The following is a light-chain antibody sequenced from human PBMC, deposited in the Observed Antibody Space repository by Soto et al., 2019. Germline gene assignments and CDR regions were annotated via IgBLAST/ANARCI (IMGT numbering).Light chain of an antibody. V-gene: IGLV2-11*01. CDR3: CSYAGSYTLWV. CDR1: SRAVGGYNF. Sequence: QSALTQPRSVSGSPGQSVAISCTGTSRAVGGYNFVSWYQQHQGKAPKLIIYDVSKRPSGVPDRFSGSKSGNTASLTLSGLQAEDEADYYCCSYAGSYTLWVFGGGTKLTVL. J-gene: IGLJ3*02. CDR2: DVS.